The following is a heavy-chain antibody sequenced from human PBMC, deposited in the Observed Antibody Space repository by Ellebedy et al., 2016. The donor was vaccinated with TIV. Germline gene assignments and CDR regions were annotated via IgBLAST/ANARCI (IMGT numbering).Heavy chain of an antibody. CDR3: ARDLDKSSGWYGGAAY. CDR1: GFTFNSYA. CDR2: ISHDGSSR. J-gene: IGHJ4*02. V-gene: IGHV3-30-3*01. D-gene: IGHD6-19*01. Sequence: PGGSLRLSCAASGFTFNSYAMHWVRQAPGKGLEWVAVISHDGSSRYYADSVKGRFTVSRDNSMTTVYLEMNSLRAEDTALYYCARDLDKSSGWYGGAAYWGQGTQVTVSS.